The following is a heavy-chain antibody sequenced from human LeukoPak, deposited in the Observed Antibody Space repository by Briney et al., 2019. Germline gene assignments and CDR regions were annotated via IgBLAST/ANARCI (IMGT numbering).Heavy chain of an antibody. CDR1: GFTFSSYA. J-gene: IGHJ4*02. V-gene: IGHV3-30*04. D-gene: IGHD3-22*01. Sequence: PGGSLRLSCAASGFTFSSYAMHWVRQAPGKGLEWVAVISYDGSNKYYADSVKGRFTISRDNSKNTLYLQMNSLRAEDTAVYYCATTFKTYDSSGPFDYWGQGTLVTVSS. CDR2: ISYDGSNK. CDR3: ATTFKTYDSSGPFDY.